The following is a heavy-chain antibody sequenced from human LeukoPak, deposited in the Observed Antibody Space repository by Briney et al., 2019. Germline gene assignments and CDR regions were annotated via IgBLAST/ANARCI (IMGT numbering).Heavy chain of an antibody. CDR2: IYYSGST. V-gene: IGHV4-38-2*01. CDR1: GYSISSGYY. CDR3: ARHGGTGEDWENYFDY. J-gene: IGHJ4*02. D-gene: IGHD7-27*01. Sequence: SETLSLTCAVSGYSISSGYYWGWIRQPPGKGLEWIGSIYYSGSTYYNPSLKSRVTISVDTSKNQFSLKLSSVTAADTAVYYCARHGGTGEDWENYFDYWGQGTLVTVSS.